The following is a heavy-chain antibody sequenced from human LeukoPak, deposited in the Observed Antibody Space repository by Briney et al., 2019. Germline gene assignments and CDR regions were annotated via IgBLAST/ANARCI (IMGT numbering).Heavy chain of an antibody. J-gene: IGHJ4*02. CDR1: GFTFGIYE. Sequence: GGSLRLSCAASGFTFGIYEMNWVRQAPGKGLEWVSYISSSGSTIYYADSVKGRFTISRDNAKNSLYLQMNSLRAEDTAVYYCARGPYGDYGQGFDYWGQGTLVTVSS. D-gene: IGHD4-17*01. CDR2: ISSSGSTI. CDR3: ARGPYGDYGQGFDY. V-gene: IGHV3-48*03.